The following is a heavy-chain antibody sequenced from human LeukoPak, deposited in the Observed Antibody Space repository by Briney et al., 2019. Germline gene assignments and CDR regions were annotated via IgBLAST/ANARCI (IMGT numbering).Heavy chain of an antibody. D-gene: IGHD2-15*01. V-gene: IGHV3-7*03. CDR1: GFTFSTYW. CDR2: IKKDGSEK. Sequence: GGSLRLSGAASGFTFSTYWMSWVRQAPGKGLEWVASIKKDGSEKYYMDSVKGRFTISRDNAENSLCLQMNSLRAEDTAVYYCAREGVHCSGRSCLKAYWGQGTQVTVSS. CDR3: AREGVHCSGRSCLKAY. J-gene: IGHJ4*02.